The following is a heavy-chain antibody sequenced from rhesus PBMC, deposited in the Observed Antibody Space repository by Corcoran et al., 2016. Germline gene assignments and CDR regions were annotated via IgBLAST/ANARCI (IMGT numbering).Heavy chain of an antibody. V-gene: IGHV3S35*01. CDR2: IKYDGREN. CDR1: GFTFSSTR. CDR3: VGSFEYFEF. Sequence: EVQLVESGGGLVQPGGSLRLSCAASGFTFSSTRMNWIRQAPGTRLEWVADIKYDGRENYYVDSVKGRFTISRDNAKTSLYLQMNSLRAEDTAVYYCVGSFEYFEFWGQGALVTVSS. J-gene: IGHJ1*01.